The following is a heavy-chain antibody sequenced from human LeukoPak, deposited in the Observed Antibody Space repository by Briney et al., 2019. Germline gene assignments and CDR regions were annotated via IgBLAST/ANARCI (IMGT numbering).Heavy chain of an antibody. D-gene: IGHD3-3*01. CDR3: TREFSGYYDFWSGYRGAYYYYYMDV. J-gene: IGHJ6*03. Sequence: GGSLRLSCAASGFTFDDYTMHWVRQAPGKGLEWVSLISWDGGSTYYADSVKGRFTISRDNSKNSLYLQMNSLRTEDTALYYCTREFSGYYDFWSGYRGAYYYYYMDVWGKGTTVTVSS. V-gene: IGHV3-43*01. CDR2: ISWDGGST. CDR1: GFTFDDYT.